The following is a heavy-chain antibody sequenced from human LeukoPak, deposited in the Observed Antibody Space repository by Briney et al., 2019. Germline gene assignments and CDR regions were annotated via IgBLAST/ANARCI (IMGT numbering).Heavy chain of an antibody. V-gene: IGHV3-9*01. CDR3: AKTFPPYYYMDV. D-gene: IGHD2/OR15-2a*01. CDR1: GFTFDNYA. CDR2: LSWGSVTI. Sequence: SLRLSCAASGFTFDNYAMHWVRQAPGKGLEWVSGLSWGSVTIGYADSVKGRFTISRDNAKNSLYLQMNSLRAEDTALYFCAKTFPPYYYMDVWGKGTTVTVSS. J-gene: IGHJ6*03.